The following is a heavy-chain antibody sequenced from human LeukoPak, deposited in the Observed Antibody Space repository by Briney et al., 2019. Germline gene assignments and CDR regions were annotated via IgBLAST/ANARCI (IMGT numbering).Heavy chain of an antibody. V-gene: IGHV5-51*01. CDR2: IYPGDSDT. D-gene: IGHD3-10*01. Sequence: GESLKISCKGSGYSFTSYWIGWVRQMPGKGLEWMGIIYPGDSDTRYSPSFQGQVTISADKSISTAYLQWSSLKASDTAMYYCARLEYGGSGNQPFDYWGQGTLVTVSS. J-gene: IGHJ4*02. CDR3: ARLEYGGSGNQPFDY. CDR1: GYSFTSYW.